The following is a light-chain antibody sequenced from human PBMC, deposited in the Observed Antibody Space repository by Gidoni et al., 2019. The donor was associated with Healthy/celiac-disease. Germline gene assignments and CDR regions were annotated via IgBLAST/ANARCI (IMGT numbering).Light chain of an antibody. J-gene: IGKJ2*01. V-gene: IGKV1-9*01. Sequence: DIQSTQSPSFLSASVGDRVTITCRASQGISSYLSWYQQKPGKAPKLLIYAASTLQSGVPSRFSGSGSGTEFTLTISSLQPEDFATYYCQQLNSYPLYTFGQGTKLEIK. CDR2: AAS. CDR1: QGISSY. CDR3: QQLNSYPLYT.